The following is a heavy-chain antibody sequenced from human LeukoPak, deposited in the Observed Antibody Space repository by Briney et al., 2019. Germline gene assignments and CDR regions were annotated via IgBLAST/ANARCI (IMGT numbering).Heavy chain of an antibody. V-gene: IGHV5-51*01. D-gene: IGHD6-19*01. CDR2: IYPDDSDT. J-gene: IGHJ4*02. CDR1: GYSVTNNW. CDR3: ARHPSYTSGWPLDY. Sequence: GESLKISCKGSGYSVTNNWIGWLRQMPGRGLEWMGIIYPDDSDTRYSPSFQGQVTISADKSINTAYLQWSSLKASDTAMYYCARHPSYTSGWPLDYWGQGTLVTVSS.